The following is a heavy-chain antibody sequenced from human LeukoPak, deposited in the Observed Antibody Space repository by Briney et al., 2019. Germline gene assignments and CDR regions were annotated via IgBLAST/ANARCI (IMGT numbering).Heavy chain of an antibody. CDR1: GFTFSSYD. J-gene: IGHJ3*02. CDR3: ASPQWELGIGAFDI. D-gene: IGHD1-26*01. Sequence: PGRSLRRSCAGYGFTFSSYDMHWVRQAQGKGLEWVAVISCDGSNKYYEDYGKVRFTISRDNSKNTLYLQMNSLRAEDTAVYYCASPQWELGIGAFDIWGQGTMLTVSS. CDR2: ISCDGSNK. V-gene: IGHV3-30-3*01.